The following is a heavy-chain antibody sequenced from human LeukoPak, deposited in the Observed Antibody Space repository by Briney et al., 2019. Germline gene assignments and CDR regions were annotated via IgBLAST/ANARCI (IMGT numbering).Heavy chain of an antibody. D-gene: IGHD2-2*01. Sequence: SETLSLTCTVSGGSISSGDYYWSWIRQPPGKGLEWIGYIYYTGSTYYNPSLKSRVTISVDTSKNQFSLKLNSVTAADTAVYYCARGPPNTDTYCDTTSCQNWVDPWGQGTLVTVSS. J-gene: IGHJ5*02. CDR3: ARGPPNTDTYCDTTSCQNWVDP. CDR1: GGSISSGDYY. V-gene: IGHV4-30-4*01. CDR2: IYYTGST.